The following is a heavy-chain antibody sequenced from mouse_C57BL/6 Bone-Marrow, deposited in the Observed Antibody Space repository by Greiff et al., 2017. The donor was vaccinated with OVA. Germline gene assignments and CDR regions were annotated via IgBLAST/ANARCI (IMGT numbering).Heavy chain of an antibody. V-gene: IGHV5-6*01. D-gene: IGHD3-2*02. CDR2: ISSGGSYT. Sequence: EVKLVESGGDLVKPGGSLKLSCAASGFTFSSYGMSWVRQTPDKRLEWVATISSGGSYTYYPDSVKGRFTISRANAKNTLYLQMSSLKSEDTAMYYCAKKDSSGPFAYWGQGTLVTVSA. J-gene: IGHJ3*01. CDR3: AKKDSSGPFAY. CDR1: GFTFSSYG.